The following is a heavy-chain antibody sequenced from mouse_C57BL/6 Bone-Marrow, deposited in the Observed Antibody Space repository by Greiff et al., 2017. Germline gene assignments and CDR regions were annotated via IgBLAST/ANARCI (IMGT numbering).Heavy chain of an antibody. CDR3: AIPYYSNYWYFGV. CDR2: IYPGSGST. CDR1: GYTFTSYW. Sequence: QVQLQQSGAELVKPGASVKMSCKASGYTFTSYWITWVKQRPGQGLEWIGDIYPGSGSTNYNEKFKSKATLTVDTSSSTAYMQLSSLTSEDSAVYDCAIPYYSNYWYFGVWGTGTTVIVS. D-gene: IGHD2-5*01. J-gene: IGHJ1*03. V-gene: IGHV1-55*01.